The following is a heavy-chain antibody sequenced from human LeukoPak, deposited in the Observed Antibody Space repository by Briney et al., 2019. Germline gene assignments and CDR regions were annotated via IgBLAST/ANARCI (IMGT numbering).Heavy chain of an antibody. CDR1: RFTFRSSA. CDR2: ISSSGGNT. J-gene: IGHJ3*02. V-gene: IGHV3-23*01. D-gene: IGHD4-23*01. CDR3: AKDLGNSYAFDI. Sequence: PGGSLRLSCAASRFTFRSSALSWVRHAPGKGLEWVSAISSSGGNTYDAESGRGRFTISRDNSTNTLYLQMNSLRAEDTAVYYCAKDLGNSYAFDIWGQGTMVTVSS.